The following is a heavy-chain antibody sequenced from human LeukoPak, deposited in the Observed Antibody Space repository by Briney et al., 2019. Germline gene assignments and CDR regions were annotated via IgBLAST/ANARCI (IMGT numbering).Heavy chain of an antibody. V-gene: IGHV1-18*01. D-gene: IGHD3-10*01. Sequence: ALVRVSSKASGYTFTTYGISWVRQAPGQGLEWMGWISAYNGNTNYAQKLQGRVTMTTDTSTSTAYMELRSLTSDDTAVYYCARAGRGTYYGMDVWGQGTTVTVSS. J-gene: IGHJ6*02. CDR1: GYTFTTYG. CDR2: ISAYNGNT. CDR3: ARAGRGTYYGMDV.